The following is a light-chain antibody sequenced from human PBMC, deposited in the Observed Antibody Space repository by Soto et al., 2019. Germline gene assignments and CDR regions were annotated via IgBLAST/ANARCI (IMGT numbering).Light chain of an antibody. CDR1: QSVTNTY. J-gene: IGKJ4*01. CDR3: LQYGGLPLT. Sequence: PGERATLSCRASQSVTNTYLAWYQQKLGQAPRLVISVASNRATGISDRFSGSGSGTDFILTISRLEPEDSAVYYCLQYGGLPLTFGGGTKVEI. V-gene: IGKV3-20*01. CDR2: VAS.